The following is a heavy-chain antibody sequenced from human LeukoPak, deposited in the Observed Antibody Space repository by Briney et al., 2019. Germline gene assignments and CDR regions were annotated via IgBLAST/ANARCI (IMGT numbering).Heavy chain of an antibody. D-gene: IGHD3-22*01. CDR2: ISGSGGST. Sequence: GASLRLSCAASGFTFSSYAMSWVRQAPGKGLEWVSAISGSGGSTYYEDSVKGRLTISRDNSKNTLYLQMNSLRAEDTAVYYCAKTYYYDSSGYYSDIFNFDYWGQGTLVTVSS. CDR3: AKTYYYDSSGYYSDIFNFDY. V-gene: IGHV3-23*01. CDR1: GFTFSSYA. J-gene: IGHJ4*02.